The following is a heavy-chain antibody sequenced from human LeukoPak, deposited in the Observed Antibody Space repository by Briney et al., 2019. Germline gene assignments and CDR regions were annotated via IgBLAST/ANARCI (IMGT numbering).Heavy chain of an antibody. D-gene: IGHD6-19*01. J-gene: IGHJ6*02. CDR3: AKDSSGWPRGGRDV. Sequence: PGGSLRLSCAASGFTFDDYAMHWVRQAPGKGLEWVSGISWNSGSIGYADSVKGRFTISRDNAKNSLYLQMNSLRAEDTALYYCAKDSSGWPRGGRDVWGQGTTVTVSS. CDR2: ISWNSGSI. CDR1: GFTFDDYA. V-gene: IGHV3-9*01.